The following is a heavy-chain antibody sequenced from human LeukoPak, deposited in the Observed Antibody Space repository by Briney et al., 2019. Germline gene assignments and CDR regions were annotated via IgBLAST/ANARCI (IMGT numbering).Heavy chain of an antibody. CDR1: GFTFSSYW. D-gene: IGHD3-10*01. Sequence: GGSLRLSCVASGFTFSSYWMTWVRQAPGKGLEWVANMRQDGNEKYYVDSVRGRFTISRDNAKNSLYLQMNSLRAEDTALYYCAKDLYYGSGSYYFDYWGQGTLVTVSS. V-gene: IGHV3-7*03. CDR2: MRQDGNEK. CDR3: AKDLYYGSGSYYFDY. J-gene: IGHJ4*02.